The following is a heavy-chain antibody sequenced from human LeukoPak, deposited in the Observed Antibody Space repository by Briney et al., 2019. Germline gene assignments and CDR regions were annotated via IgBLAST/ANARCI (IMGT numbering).Heavy chain of an antibody. D-gene: IGHD5-18*01. Sequence: PSETLSLTCAVYGGSFSGYYWSWIRQPPGKGLEWIGEINHSGSTNYNPSLKSRVTISVDTSKDQFSLKLSSVTAADTAVYYCARVGYSYGSHYWGQGTLVTVSS. J-gene: IGHJ4*02. V-gene: IGHV4-34*01. CDR3: ARVGYSYGSHY. CDR1: GGSFSGYY. CDR2: INHSGST.